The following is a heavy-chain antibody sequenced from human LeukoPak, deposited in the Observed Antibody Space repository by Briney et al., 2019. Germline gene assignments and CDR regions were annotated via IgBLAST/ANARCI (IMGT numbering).Heavy chain of an antibody. CDR3: ARAPGYYYDTSGYYCLDS. CDR2: ISYDGSNK. J-gene: IGHJ4*02. Sequence: PRRSLRLSCAASGFTFSSYGMYWVRQAPGKGLEWVAFISYDGSNKNYADSVKGRFTISRDNSRTTLDLQMISLRAEDTAVYYCARAPGYYYDTSGYYCLDSWGQGTLVTVSS. D-gene: IGHD3-22*01. V-gene: IGHV3-33*05. CDR1: GFTFSSYG.